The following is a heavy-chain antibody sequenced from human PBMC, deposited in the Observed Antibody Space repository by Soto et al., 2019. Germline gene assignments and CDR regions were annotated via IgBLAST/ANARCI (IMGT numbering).Heavy chain of an antibody. CDR2: IYHSGST. J-gene: IGHJ4*02. Sequence: PSATLSLTCTVSGGSISSSRYFWGWIRQPPEKGTERIGTIYHSGSTYYNPSLKSRVTISVDTSKNQFSLKLSSVTAADTAMYFCARSYYYDSSGYSTIFDYWGQGTLVTVSS. CDR1: GGSISSSRYF. V-gene: IGHV4-39*01. D-gene: IGHD3-22*01. CDR3: ARSYYYDSSGYSTIFDY.